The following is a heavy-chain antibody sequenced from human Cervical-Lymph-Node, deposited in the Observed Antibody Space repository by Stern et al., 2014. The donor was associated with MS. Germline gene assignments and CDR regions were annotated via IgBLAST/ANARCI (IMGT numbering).Heavy chain of an antibody. CDR1: GFPSSSYG. D-gene: IGHD2-8*01. CDR2: ISYDGNHK. V-gene: IGHV3-30*03. CDR3: ARDYEDTSMLFDH. Sequence: VQLVESGGAVVQPGRSLRLSCAASGFPSSSYGMHWVLPAPGNGLEWVTVISYDGNHKYYAASVKGRFTISRDNSKNTLHLQMNSVTPDDTAIYYCARDYEDTSMLFDHWGQGTLVTVSS. J-gene: IGHJ4*02.